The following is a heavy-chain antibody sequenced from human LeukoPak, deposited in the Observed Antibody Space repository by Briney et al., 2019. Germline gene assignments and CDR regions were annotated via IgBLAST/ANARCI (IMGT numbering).Heavy chain of an antibody. CDR3: AREWVTSGSYRRFDY. D-gene: IGHD1-26*01. J-gene: IGHJ4*02. V-gene: IGHV4-4*07. CDR2: IYTSGST. CDR1: GGSISSYY. Sequence: PSETLSLTCTVSGGSISSYYWSWIRQPAGKGLGWIGRIYTSGSTNYNPSLKSRVTISVDTSKNQFSLKLSSVTAADTAVYYCAREWVTSGSYRRFDYWGQGTLVTVSS.